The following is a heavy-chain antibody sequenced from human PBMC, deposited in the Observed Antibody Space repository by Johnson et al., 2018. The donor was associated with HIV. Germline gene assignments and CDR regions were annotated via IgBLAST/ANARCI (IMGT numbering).Heavy chain of an antibody. V-gene: IGHV3-33*08. CDR1: GFTFSNAW. Sequence: GLIQPGGSLRLSCAASGFTFSNAWMSGVRQAPGKGLEWVAVIWYDGGNKYYADSVKGRFTVSRDNSKNTLYLQMNSLRAEDTALYYCARVTGPFDIWGQGTMVTVSS. CDR3: ARVTGPFDI. D-gene: IGHD4-11*01. CDR2: IWYDGGNK. J-gene: IGHJ3*02.